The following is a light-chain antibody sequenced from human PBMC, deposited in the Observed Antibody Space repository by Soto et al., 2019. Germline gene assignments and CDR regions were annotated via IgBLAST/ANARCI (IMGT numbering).Light chain of an antibody. V-gene: IGKV3-20*01. CDR1: QSVSSSY. CDR3: QQYGSSPLT. Sequence: EIVLTQSPGTLSLSPGERATLSCRASQSVSSSYLAWYQQKPGQAPRLLIYGASIRATVIPDRFSGSGSGTGFTLTISRLEPEDFAVYYCQQYGSSPLTFGGGTKVEIK. J-gene: IGKJ4*01. CDR2: GAS.